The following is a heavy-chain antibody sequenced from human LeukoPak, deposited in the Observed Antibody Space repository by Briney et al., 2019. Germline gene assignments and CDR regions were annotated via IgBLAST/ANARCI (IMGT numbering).Heavy chain of an antibody. V-gene: IGHV1-24*01. D-gene: IGHD6-19*01. J-gene: IGHJ3*02. CDR1: GYTLTELS. CDR2: FDPEDGET. CDR3: AAAWLVHGAFDI. Sequence: ASVKVSCKVPGYTLTELSMHWVRQAPGKGLEWMGGFDPEDGETIYAQKFQGRVTMTEDTSTDTAYMELSSLRSEDTAVYYCAAAWLVHGAFDIWGQGTMVTVSS.